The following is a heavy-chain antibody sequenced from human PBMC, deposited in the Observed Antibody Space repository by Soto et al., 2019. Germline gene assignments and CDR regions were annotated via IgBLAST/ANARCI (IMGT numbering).Heavy chain of an antibody. V-gene: IGHV3-23*01. CDR1: GFTFSNHA. D-gene: IGHD1-7*01. J-gene: IGHJ6*02. Sequence: PGGSLRLSCAASGFTFSNHAMNWVRQAPGMGLEWVSTISDSGSTYYADSVKGRFTISRDNSKNTLYLQMNSLRAEDTAVYYCASMITGTTGSDYYYYGMDVWGQGTTVTVSS. CDR3: ASMITGTTGSDYYYYGMDV. CDR2: ISDSGST.